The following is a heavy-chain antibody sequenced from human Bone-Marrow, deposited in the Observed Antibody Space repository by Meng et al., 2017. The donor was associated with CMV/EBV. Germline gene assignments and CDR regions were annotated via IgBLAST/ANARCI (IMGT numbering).Heavy chain of an antibody. D-gene: IGHD2-21*01. CDR2: INPYSGGT. CDR1: GGTFSSYA. V-gene: IGHV1-2*02. CDR3: AKNQRRALFNSASGCDY. Sequence: ASVKVSCKASGGTFSSYAISWVRQAPGQGLEWMGWINPYSGGTNYAQKFQDRVTMTRDTSISTAYMELSRLRSDDTAIYFCAKNQRRALFNSASGCDYWGQGTVVTVSS. J-gene: IGHJ4*02.